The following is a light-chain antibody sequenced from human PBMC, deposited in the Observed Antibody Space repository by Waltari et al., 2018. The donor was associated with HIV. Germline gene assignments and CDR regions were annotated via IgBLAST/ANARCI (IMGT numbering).Light chain of an antibody. V-gene: IGLV1-47*01. Sequence: QPKMTQAPSASKTPGQRITMSCSGSKSNIGNNFLYWYQQIPGAAPRLVMARTDQRPAGVPDRFSGTKSGTSAFLAITNLRLDDEATYVCASWDDNLRHWVFGGGTKLTVL. CDR1: KSNIGNNF. CDR2: RTD. CDR3: ASWDDNLRHWV. J-gene: IGLJ3*02.